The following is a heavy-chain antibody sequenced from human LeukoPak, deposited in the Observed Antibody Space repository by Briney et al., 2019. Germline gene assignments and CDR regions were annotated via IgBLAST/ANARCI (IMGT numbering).Heavy chain of an antibody. V-gene: IGHV3-7*01. CDR2: INQGGSVK. D-gene: IGHD5-12*01. CDR3: ARFGYSGWNLEY. Sequence: GGSLRLSCAAAGFSFRDFWMTWVRQAPGKGLEWVANINQGGSVKYYVDSVKGRFTISRDDAKSSLYVQMNSLRDEDTAVYYCARFGYSGWNLEYWGQGTLVTVSS. CDR1: GFSFRDFW. J-gene: IGHJ4*02.